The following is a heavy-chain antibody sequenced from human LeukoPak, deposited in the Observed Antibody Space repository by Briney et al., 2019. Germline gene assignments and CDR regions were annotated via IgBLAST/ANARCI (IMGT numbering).Heavy chain of an antibody. J-gene: IGHJ4*02. D-gene: IGHD6-19*01. CDR3: AKVQATLTVAGTGLDY. CDR1: GFSFNYYA. Sequence: GGSLRLSCAASGFSFNYYAMHWVRQAPGKGLEWVAVISYDGRNEYYADSVKGRFTISRDNSENTLFLQMNSLKPEDTAVYYCAKVQATLTVAGTGLDYWGQGTLVTVSS. V-gene: IGHV3-30*18. CDR2: ISYDGRNE.